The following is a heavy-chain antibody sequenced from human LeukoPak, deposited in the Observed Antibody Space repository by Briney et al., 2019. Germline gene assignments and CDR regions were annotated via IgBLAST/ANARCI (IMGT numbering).Heavy chain of an antibody. D-gene: IGHD5-18*01. V-gene: IGHV1-8*01. J-gene: IGHJ4*02. CDR2: MSTNSANS. CDR3: ARGGFIYGYSYFDY. Sequence: ASVKVSCKASGYSFTTYNINGVRQAPGQGLEWMGWMSTNSANSGYAQKFLGRATMTGDSSMSTAYLELSSLRSEDTAVYYCARGGFIYGYSYFDYWGQGTLVTVSS. CDR1: GYSFTTYN.